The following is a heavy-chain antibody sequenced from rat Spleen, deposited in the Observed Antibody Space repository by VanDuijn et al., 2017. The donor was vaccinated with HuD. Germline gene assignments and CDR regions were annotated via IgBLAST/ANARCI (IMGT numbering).Heavy chain of an antibody. CDR1: GFSLTDYS. J-gene: IGHJ3*01. CDR2: MWTGGTT. CDR3: TRTYGGYTSHLFAY. D-gene: IGHD1-11*01. Sequence: EVQLKESGPGLVQPSQTLSLTCTVSGFSLTDYSVHWVRQPPGEGLEWMGVMWTGGTTAYNSALKSRLSFSRDTSKSQVFLRMNSLQTEDTAIYFCTRTYGGYTSHLFAYWGQGTLVTVSS. V-gene: IGHV2S63*01.